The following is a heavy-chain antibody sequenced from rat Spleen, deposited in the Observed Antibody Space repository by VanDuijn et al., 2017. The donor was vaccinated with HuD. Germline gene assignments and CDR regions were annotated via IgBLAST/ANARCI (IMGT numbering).Heavy chain of an antibody. CDR1: GFSLTSYT. Sequence: QVQLKESGPGLVQPSQTLSLTCTVSGFSLTSYTVSWVRQPPGKGLEWIAAISIGGSTYYNSALKSRLSISRDTSKRQVFLKMNSLQTEDTAMYFCARGSADYWGQGVMVTVSS. V-gene: IGHV2-6*01. CDR3: ARGSADY. CDR2: ISIGGST. J-gene: IGHJ2*01.